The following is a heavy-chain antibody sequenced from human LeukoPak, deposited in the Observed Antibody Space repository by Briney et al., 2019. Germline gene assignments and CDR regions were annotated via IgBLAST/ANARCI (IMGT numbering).Heavy chain of an antibody. CDR2: ISGSGDNT. D-gene: IGHD6-25*01. Sequence: GGSLRLSCAASGFTFSSYAMSWVRQAPGKGLEWVSGISGSGDNTYYADSVKGRFTISRDNSKNTLYVQVNSLGTEDTAVYYCAKASGWFDPWGQGTLVTVSS. J-gene: IGHJ5*02. CDR1: GFTFSSYA. V-gene: IGHV3-23*01. CDR3: AKASGWFDP.